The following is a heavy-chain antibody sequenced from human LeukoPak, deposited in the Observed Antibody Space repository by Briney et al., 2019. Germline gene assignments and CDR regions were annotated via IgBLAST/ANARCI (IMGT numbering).Heavy chain of an antibody. CDR1: GFTFRNYG. CDR3: ARDRSVRYFDL. V-gene: IGHV3-33*01. D-gene: IGHD3-3*01. Sequence: QSGWSLRLSCAASGFTFRNYGMHWVRQAPGKGLEWVAVIWYDGSNKYYAESVKGRFSMSRDNSKNTLFLQMNSLRVDDTAVYYCARDRSVRYFDLWGRGTLVTVSS. CDR2: IWYDGSNK. J-gene: IGHJ2*01.